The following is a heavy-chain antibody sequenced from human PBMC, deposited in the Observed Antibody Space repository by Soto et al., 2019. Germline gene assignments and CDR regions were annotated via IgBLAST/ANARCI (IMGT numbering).Heavy chain of an antibody. V-gene: IGHV1-18*04. D-gene: IGHD1-20*01. CDR2: ISAYNGIT. J-gene: IGHJ4*02. CDR3: ARAEKWVTGNMGGY. CDR1: GYTFTDYG. Sequence: QVQLVQSGAEVKKPGASVKVSCKAFGYTFTDYGFSWVRQAPGQGLEWMGWISAYNGITKYAQKFQGRVTMTTDTSTSTAYMGLRRLRSDDSAVYYCARAEKWVTGNMGGYWGQGTLVTVYS.